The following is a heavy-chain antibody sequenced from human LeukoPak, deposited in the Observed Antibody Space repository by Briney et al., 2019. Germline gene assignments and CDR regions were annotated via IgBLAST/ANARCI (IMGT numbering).Heavy chain of an antibody. CDR2: ISSTGFYV. CDR3: ARGPYYLYFGMDV. Sequence: GGSLRLSCTASGFAFGSYTITWVRQAPGKGLEWVSSISSTGFYVYYADSVKGRFAVSRDNAKNTLYLQMNSLRAEDTAVYYCARGPYYLYFGMDVWGQGTTVTVSS. V-gene: IGHV3-21*01. J-gene: IGHJ6*02. CDR1: GFAFGSYT.